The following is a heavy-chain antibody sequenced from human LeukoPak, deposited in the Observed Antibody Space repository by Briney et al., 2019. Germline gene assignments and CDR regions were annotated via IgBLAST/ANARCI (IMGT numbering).Heavy chain of an antibody. CDR1: GFTFSSYA. Sequence: GGSLRLSCAASGFTFSSYAMSWVRQAPGKGLEWVSTISGSGGTTYYADSVRGRFTISRDNSKNTLYLQMNSLRAEDTAVYYCAKVRIMITFGGVIDYNWFVPWGQGTLVTVSS. CDR3: AKVRIMITFGGVIDYNWFVP. V-gene: IGHV3-23*01. J-gene: IGHJ5*02. CDR2: ISGSGGTT. D-gene: IGHD3-16*02.